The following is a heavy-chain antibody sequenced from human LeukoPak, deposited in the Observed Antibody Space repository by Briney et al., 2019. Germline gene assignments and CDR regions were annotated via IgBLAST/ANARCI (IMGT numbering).Heavy chain of an antibody. CDR3: ARRLYSSGYYYGMDV. V-gene: IGHV3-21*01. Sequence: GGSLRLSCAASGFTFSSYSMNWVRQAPGKGLEWVSSISSSSSYIYYADSVKGRFTISRDNAKNSLYLQMNSLRAEDTAVYYCARRLYSSGYYYGMDVWGQGTTVTVSS. J-gene: IGHJ6*02. CDR2: ISSSSSYI. D-gene: IGHD5-18*01. CDR1: GFTFSSYS.